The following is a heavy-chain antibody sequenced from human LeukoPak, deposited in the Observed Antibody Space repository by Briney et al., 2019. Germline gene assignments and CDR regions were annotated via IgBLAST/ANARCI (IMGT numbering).Heavy chain of an antibody. V-gene: IGHV5-10-1*01. CDR3: ARLLAANLDY. D-gene: IGHD6-13*01. Sequence: GESLKISCKGSGYSFTSYWITWVRQMPGKGLEWMGRIDPSDSYTNYSPSFQGHVTISAVKSITTAYLQWSSLKASDTAMYYCARLLAANLDYWGQGTLVTVSS. CDR1: GYSFTSYW. J-gene: IGHJ4*02. CDR2: IDPSDSYT.